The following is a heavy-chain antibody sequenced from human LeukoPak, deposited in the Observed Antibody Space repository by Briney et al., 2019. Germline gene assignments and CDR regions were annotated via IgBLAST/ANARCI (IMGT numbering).Heavy chain of an antibody. Sequence: SETLSLTCTVSGGSISSSSYYWDWIRQPPGKGLEWIGSIYYSGITYYNPSLKSRVTISVDTSKNQFSLKLSSVTAADTAVYYCARGEDGTGDYRPTYFDSWGQGTLVTVSS. V-gene: IGHV4-39*07. D-gene: IGHD4-17*01. J-gene: IGHJ4*02. CDR3: ARGEDGTGDYRPTYFDS. CDR2: IYYSGIT. CDR1: GGSISSSSYY.